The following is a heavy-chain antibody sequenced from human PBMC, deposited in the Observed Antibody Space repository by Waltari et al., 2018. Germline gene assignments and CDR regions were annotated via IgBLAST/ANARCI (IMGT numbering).Heavy chain of an antibody. CDR2: INSDGSST. D-gene: IGHD5-12*01. CDR3: VRSKDGYNLVADY. J-gene: IGHJ4*02. V-gene: IGHV3-74*01. CDR1: GFTFSRYW. Sequence: EVQLVESGGGLVQTGGSLRLYCAASGFTFSRYWMHWVRQAPGKGLVWVSRINSDGSSTSYADSVKGRFTISRDNAKNTLYLQMNSLRAEDTAVYYCVRSKDGYNLVADYWGQGSLVTVSS.